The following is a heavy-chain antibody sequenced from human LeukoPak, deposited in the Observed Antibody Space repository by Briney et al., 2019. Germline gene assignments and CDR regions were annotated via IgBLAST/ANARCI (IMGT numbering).Heavy chain of an antibody. CDR2: ISSSSSTI. CDR3: ARAPYYDFWSGHFDAFDI. V-gene: IGHV3-48*01. D-gene: IGHD3-3*01. J-gene: IGHJ3*02. CDR1: GFTFSSYS. Sequence: GGSLRLSCAASGFTFSSYSMNWVRQAPGKGLEWVSYISSSSSTIYYADSVKGRFAISRDNAKNSLYLQMNSLRAEDTAVYYCARAPYYDFWSGHFDAFDIWGQGTMVTVSS.